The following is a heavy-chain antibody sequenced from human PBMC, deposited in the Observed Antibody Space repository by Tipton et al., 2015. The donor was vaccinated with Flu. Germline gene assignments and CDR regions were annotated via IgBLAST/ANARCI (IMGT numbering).Heavy chain of an antibody. J-gene: IGHJ6*02. Sequence: TLSLTCTVSGGSISSYYWSWIRQPAGKGLEWIGRIYTSGSTNYNPSLKSRVTMSVDTSKNQFSLKLSSVTAADTAVYYCARGPYGDYVLYYSYGMDVWGQGTTVTVSS. CDR2: IYTSGST. D-gene: IGHD4-17*01. V-gene: IGHV4-4*07. CDR3: ARGPYGDYVLYYSYGMDV. CDR1: GGSISSYY.